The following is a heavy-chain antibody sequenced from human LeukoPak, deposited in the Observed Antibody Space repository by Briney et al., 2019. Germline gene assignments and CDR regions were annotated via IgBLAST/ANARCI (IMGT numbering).Heavy chain of an antibody. CDR2: ISGSGGST. CDR1: GFTFSSYA. Sequence: GGPLRLSCAASGFTFSSYAMSWVRQAPGKGLEWVSAISGSGGSTYYADSVKGRFTISRDNSKNTLHLQMNSLRAEDTAVYYCAKESYGGNSKWDWGQGTLVTVSS. D-gene: IGHD4-23*01. CDR3: AKESYGGNSKWD. J-gene: IGHJ4*02. V-gene: IGHV3-23*01.